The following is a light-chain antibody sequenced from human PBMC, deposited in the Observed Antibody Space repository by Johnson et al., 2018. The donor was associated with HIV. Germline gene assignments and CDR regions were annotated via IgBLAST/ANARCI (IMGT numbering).Light chain of an antibody. Sequence: QPVLTQPPSVSAAPGQKVTISCSGSTSNIGKSYVSWYQQLPGTAPKLLIYDNNRRPSGTPDRFSGSKSGTSATLAITGLQTGDEADYYCGTWDSSLSAVYVVGTGTKVTVL. V-gene: IGLV1-51*01. CDR2: DNN. J-gene: IGLJ1*01. CDR3: GTWDSSLSAVYV. CDR1: TSNIGKSY.